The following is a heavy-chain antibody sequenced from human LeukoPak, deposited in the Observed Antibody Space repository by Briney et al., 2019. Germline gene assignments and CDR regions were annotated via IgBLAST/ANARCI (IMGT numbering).Heavy chain of an antibody. D-gene: IGHD6-19*01. CDR1: GYTFTGYY. V-gene: IGHV1-8*02. CDR3: ARGGQQWLVTGIDY. J-gene: IGHJ4*02. Sequence: ASVKVSCKASGYTFTGYYMHWVRQAPGQGLEWMGWMNPNSGNTGYAQKFQGRVTMTRNTSISTAYMELSSLRSEDTAVYYCARGGQQWLVTGIDYWGQGTLVTVSS. CDR2: MNPNSGNT.